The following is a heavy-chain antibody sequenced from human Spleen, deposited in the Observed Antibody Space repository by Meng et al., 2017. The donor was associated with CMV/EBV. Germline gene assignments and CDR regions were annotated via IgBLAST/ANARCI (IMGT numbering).Heavy chain of an antibody. J-gene: IGHJ4*02. CDR1: GFTFSSCA. CDR3: ARVGGDGVWAFDY. V-gene: IGHV3-30*04. Sequence: AASGFTFSSCAMHWVRQAPGKGLEWVAVISYDGSNKYYADSVKGRFTISRDNSKNTLYLQMNSLRAEDTAVYYCARVGGDGVWAFDYWGQGTLVTVSS. D-gene: IGHD2-8*01. CDR2: ISYDGSNK.